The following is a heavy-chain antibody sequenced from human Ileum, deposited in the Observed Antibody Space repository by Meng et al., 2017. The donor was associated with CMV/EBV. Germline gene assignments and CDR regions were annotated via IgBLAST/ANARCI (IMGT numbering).Heavy chain of an antibody. D-gene: IGHD2-21*02. J-gene: IGHJ4*02. Sequence: QVHLQQWGAGLLKPSETLTRTCAVDGESFSHYYWTWIRQPPAKGLEWIGEIYRDGTTNYDPSLKSRVSISEETSKNQFSLKLTSVTAADTAVYYCARSTKADCWEVLTYWGQGTLVTVSS. CDR3: ARSTKADCWEVLTY. CDR2: IYRDGTT. CDR1: GESFSHYY. V-gene: IGHV4-34*01.